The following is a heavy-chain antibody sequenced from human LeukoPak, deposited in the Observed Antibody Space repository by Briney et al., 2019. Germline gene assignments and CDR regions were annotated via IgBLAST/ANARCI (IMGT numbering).Heavy chain of an antibody. Sequence: SETLSLTCTVSGGSISSGGYYWSWIRRHPGKGLEWIGYIYYSGSTYYNPSLKSRVTISVDTSKNQFSLKLSSVTAADTAVYYCARADYYDSSGYYPDAFDIWGQGTMVTVSS. CDR2: IYYSGST. CDR3: ARADYYDSSGYYPDAFDI. J-gene: IGHJ3*02. CDR1: GGSISSGGYY. V-gene: IGHV4-31*03. D-gene: IGHD3-22*01.